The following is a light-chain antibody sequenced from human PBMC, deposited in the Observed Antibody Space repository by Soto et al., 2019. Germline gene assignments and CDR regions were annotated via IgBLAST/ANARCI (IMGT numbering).Light chain of an antibody. Sequence: QSVLTQPASVSGSPGPSITIPCTGTSSDIGAYYYISWYQQHPGKAPKVMIYDVSSRSSGVSNRFSGSKSGNTASLTISGLQAEDEADYYCCSYTTSSTYVFGTGTKVTVL. CDR3: CSYTTSSTYV. V-gene: IGLV2-14*01. CDR1: SSDIGAYYY. J-gene: IGLJ1*01. CDR2: DVS.